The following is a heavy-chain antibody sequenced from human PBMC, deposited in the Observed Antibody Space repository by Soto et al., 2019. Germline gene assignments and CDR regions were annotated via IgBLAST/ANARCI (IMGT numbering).Heavy chain of an antibody. Sequence: EVQLLESGGGLVQPGGSLRLSCAASGFTFSSYAMSWVRQAPGKGLEWVSAISGSGGSTYYADSVKGRFTISRDNSKNTLYLQMNSLRAEGTAVYDWAQSGTPATVNTFDYWGQGTLVTVAS. V-gene: IGHV3-23*01. CDR1: GFTFSSYA. CDR2: ISGSGGST. D-gene: IGHD4-17*01. J-gene: IGHJ4*02. CDR3: AQSGTPATVNTFDY.